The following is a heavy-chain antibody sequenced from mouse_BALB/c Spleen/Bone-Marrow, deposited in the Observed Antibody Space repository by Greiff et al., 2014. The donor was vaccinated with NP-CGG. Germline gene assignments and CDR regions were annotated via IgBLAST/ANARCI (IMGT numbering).Heavy chain of an antibody. CDR1: GYAFSSYR. V-gene: IGHV1-80*01. D-gene: IGHD2-3*01. J-gene: IGHJ4*01. CDR3: ARLDGYYPYYAMDY. CDR2: IYPGDGDT. Sequence: QVQLQQSVAELVRPGSSVKISCKASGYAFSSYRMNWVKQRPGQGLEWIGQIYPGDGDTNYNGKFKGKATLTADKSSSTAYMQLSSLTSEDSAVYFCARLDGYYPYYAMDYWGQGTSVTVSS.